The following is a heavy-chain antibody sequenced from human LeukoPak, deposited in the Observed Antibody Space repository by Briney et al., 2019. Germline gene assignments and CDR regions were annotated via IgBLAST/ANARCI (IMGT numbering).Heavy chain of an antibody. J-gene: IGHJ6*03. CDR3: ARGDLKAARPDYYYYYMDV. D-gene: IGHD6-6*01. CDR1: GYTFTNYA. Sequence: ASVKVSCKTSGYTFTNYAMHWVRQAPGQRLEWMGWINAGNGDTKYSLKFQGRVTITRDTSASTAYMELSSLRSEDTAVYYCARGDLKAARPDYYYYYMDVWGKGTTVTVSS. CDR2: INAGNGDT. V-gene: IGHV1-3*01.